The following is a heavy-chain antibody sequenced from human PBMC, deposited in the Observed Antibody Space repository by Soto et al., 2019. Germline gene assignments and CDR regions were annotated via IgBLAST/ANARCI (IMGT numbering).Heavy chain of an antibody. Sequence: EVQLVESGGGLVKPGGSLRLSCAASGFTFRSFTMNWVRQAPGKGLEWVSTISSNSSYIYYTDALRGRFTISRDNAKNPLHLKMNGQRAEDTAVYYCTRDASRDSSARGWFDPWGPGTLVTVSS. V-gene: IGHV3-21*02. CDR1: GFTFRSFT. J-gene: IGHJ5*02. D-gene: IGHD6-13*01. CDR3: TRDASRDSSARGWFDP. CDR2: ISSNSSYI.